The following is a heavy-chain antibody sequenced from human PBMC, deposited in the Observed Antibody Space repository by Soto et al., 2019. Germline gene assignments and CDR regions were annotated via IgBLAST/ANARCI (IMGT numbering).Heavy chain of an antibody. D-gene: IGHD3-10*01. CDR2: MNHNRGNT. Sequence: QVQLVQSGAEVKKPGAAVKVSCKPAGYTFTSYEINWVRQATGQGLEWMGWMNHNRGNTGYAQKFQSRVTMTRNTSISTAYMELSSLRSEETAVYYCARSRSRAADYFGQGTLVTVSS. V-gene: IGHV1-8*01. CDR3: ARSRSRAADY. J-gene: IGHJ4*02. CDR1: GYTFTSYE.